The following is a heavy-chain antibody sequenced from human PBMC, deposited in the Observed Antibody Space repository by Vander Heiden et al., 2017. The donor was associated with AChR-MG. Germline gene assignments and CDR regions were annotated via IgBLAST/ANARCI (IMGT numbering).Heavy chain of an antibody. CDR3: ASQHDYGDPGPFDP. D-gene: IGHD4-17*01. CDR1: GGPLSSSSYY. V-gene: IGHV4-39*01. J-gene: IGHJ5*02. CDR2: IYYSGGT. Sequence: PQLQESGPGLVKPSETLSLTCPVSGGPLSSSSYYWGWIRQHPGKGLGWIGGIYYSGGTYYNPSLKSRVTISVDTSKNQFSRKLSSVTAADTAVYYCASQHDYGDPGPFDPWGQGTLGTVSS.